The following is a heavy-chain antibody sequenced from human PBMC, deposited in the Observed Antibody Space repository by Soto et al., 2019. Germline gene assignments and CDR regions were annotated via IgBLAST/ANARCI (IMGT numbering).Heavy chain of an antibody. J-gene: IGHJ6*02. CDR1: GFTFSSYG. CDR2: ISYDGSNK. CDR3: EKDRCSGGSYYSGYYGMDV. D-gene: IGHD2-15*01. Sequence: QVQLVESGGGVVQPGRSLRLSCAASGFTFSSYGMHWVRQAPGKGLEWVAVISYDGSNKYYADSLKGRFTISRDNSKNTLYLQMNSLRAEDTAVYYCEKDRCSGGSYYSGYYGMDVWGQGTTVIVS. V-gene: IGHV3-30*18.